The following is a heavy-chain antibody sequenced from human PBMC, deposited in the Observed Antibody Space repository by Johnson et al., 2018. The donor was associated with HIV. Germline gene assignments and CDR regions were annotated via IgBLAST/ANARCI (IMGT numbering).Heavy chain of an antibody. J-gene: IGHJ3*02. D-gene: IGHD3-16*01. CDR1: GFTFDDYG. CDR3: ATWGFGDDDAFDI. CDR2: INWNGGST. V-gene: IGHV3-20*04. Sequence: VQLVESGGGVVRPGGSLRLSCAASGFTFDDYGMNWVRQAPGKGLEWVSGINWNGGSTGHADSVKGRFTISRDNAKNTLYLQMNSLRTEDTAVYYCATWGFGDDDAFDIWGQGTMVTVSS.